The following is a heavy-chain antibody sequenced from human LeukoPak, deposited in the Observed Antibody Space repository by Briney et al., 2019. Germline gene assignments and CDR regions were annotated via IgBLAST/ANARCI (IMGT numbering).Heavy chain of an antibody. Sequence: PGGSLRLSCAASGFTFSSYWLSWVRQAPGKGLEWVANIKQDGSEKYYVDSVKGRFTISRDNAKNSLYLQMNSLRAEDTAEYYCARGGDYGDYDFFDYWGQGTLVTVSS. CDR2: IKQDGSEK. D-gene: IGHD4-17*01. J-gene: IGHJ4*02. V-gene: IGHV3-7*01. CDR1: GFTFSSYW. CDR3: ARGGDYGDYDFFDY.